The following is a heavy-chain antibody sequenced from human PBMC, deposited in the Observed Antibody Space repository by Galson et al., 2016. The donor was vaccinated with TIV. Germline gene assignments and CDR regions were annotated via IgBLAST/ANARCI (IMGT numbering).Heavy chain of an antibody. CDR2: ISSGGYT. V-gene: IGHV3-66*02. Sequence: SLRLSCAASGLTVKSNYMTWVRQAPGKGLEFVSLISSGGYTFYADSATGRFTISRDNSKNTVFLQMNSLKPADTAIYYFARDRRFCGNECYLYYYYGMDVWGQGTTVTVSS. D-gene: IGHD2-21*01. J-gene: IGHJ6*02. CDR1: GLTVKSNY. CDR3: ARDRRFCGNECYLYYYYGMDV.